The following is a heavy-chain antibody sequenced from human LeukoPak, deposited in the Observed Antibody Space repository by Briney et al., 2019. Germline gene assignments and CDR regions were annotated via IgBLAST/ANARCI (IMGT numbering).Heavy chain of an antibody. D-gene: IGHD5-18*01. J-gene: IGHJ4*02. Sequence: PGGSLRLSCAASGFTFSSYAMSWVRQAPGKGLEWVSAISGSGGSTYYADSVKGRFTISRDNSKNTLYLQMNSLRAEDTAVYYCARDRRIQLWRQCDYWGQGTLVTVSS. CDR2: ISGSGGST. CDR1: GFTFSSYA. CDR3: ARDRRIQLWRQCDY. V-gene: IGHV3-23*01.